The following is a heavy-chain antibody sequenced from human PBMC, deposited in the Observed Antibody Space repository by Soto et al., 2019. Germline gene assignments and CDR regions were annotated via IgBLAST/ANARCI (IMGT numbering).Heavy chain of an antibody. V-gene: IGHV4-39*01. CDR2: IYYNGST. CDR1: GGSISTSNYY. Sequence: QLQLQESGLGLVKPSETLSLTCTVSGGSISTSNYYWGWIRQPPGKGLEWIGSIYYNGSTYYNSSLKSRFTVSVDTSKNQFSLRLSSVTAADTAVYYCARHGDWADSHGYHIAFDIWGQGTMVTVSS. J-gene: IGHJ3*02. CDR3: ARHGDWADSHGYHIAFDI. D-gene: IGHD5-18*01.